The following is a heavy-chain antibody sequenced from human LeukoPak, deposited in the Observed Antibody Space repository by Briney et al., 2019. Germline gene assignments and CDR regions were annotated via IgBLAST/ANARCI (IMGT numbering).Heavy chain of an antibody. CDR1: GYTFTSYY. V-gene: IGHV1-46*01. CDR3: AGSSMDGNFQH. Sequence: AASVTVSCKASGYTFTSYYMHWVRQAPGQGLEWMGIINPSGGSTSYAQKFQGRVTMTRDMSTSTVYMELSSLRSEDTAVYYCAGSSMDGNFQHWGQGTLVTVSS. D-gene: IGHD2-2*01. J-gene: IGHJ1*01. CDR2: INPSGGST.